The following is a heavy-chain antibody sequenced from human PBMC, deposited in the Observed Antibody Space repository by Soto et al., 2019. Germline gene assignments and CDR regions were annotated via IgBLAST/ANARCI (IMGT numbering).Heavy chain of an antibody. CDR2: ISYDGSNK. D-gene: IGHD5-12*01. J-gene: IGHJ4*02. V-gene: IGHV3-30-3*01. Sequence: QVQLVESGGGVVQPGRSLRLSCAASGFTFSSYAMHWVRQAPGKGLEWVAVISYDGSNKYYADSVKGRFTISRDNSKNMLYLQMNSLRAEDTAVYYCARDLEMATRAFQNYWGQGTLVTVSS. CDR1: GFTFSSYA. CDR3: ARDLEMATRAFQNY.